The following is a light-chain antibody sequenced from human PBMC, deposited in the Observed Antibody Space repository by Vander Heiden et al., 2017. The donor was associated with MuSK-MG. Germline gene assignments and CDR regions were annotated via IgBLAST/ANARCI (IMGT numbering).Light chain of an antibody. CDR2: GTS. J-gene: IGKJ1*01. CDR3: HESTESFSWT. CDR1: RTVGTKF. V-gene: IGKV3D-20*02. Sequence: VLTQTPASLSLSPGDRATLACTASRTVGTKFLAWDQQKPGQARRLSLFGTSSRTTGIPDKFSGSRSGTDFTLTIRKLGAEDFAVYYCHESTESFSWTFGQG.